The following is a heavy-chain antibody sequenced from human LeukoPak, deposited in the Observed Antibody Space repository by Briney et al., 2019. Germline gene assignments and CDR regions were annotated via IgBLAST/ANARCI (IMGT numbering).Heavy chain of an antibody. V-gene: IGHV1-69*04. J-gene: IGHJ4*02. D-gene: IGHD3-22*01. CDR3: ARVRDSSGYYSDC. Sequence: GASVKVSCKASGYTFTGYYMHWVRQAPGQGLEWMGRIIPILGIANYAQKFQGRVTITADKSTSTAYMELSSLRSEDTAVYYCARVRDSSGYYSDCWGQGTLVTVSS. CDR1: GYTFTGYY. CDR2: IIPILGIA.